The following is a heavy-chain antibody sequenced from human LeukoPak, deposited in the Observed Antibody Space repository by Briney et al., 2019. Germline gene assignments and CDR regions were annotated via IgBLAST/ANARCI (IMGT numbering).Heavy chain of an antibody. Sequence: SETLSLTCTVSGGSISSGDYYWSWIRQPPGKGLEWIGYIYYSGSTYYNPSLKSRVTISVDTSKNQFSLKLSSVTAADTAVYYCARKDYYDPYYFDYWGQGTLVTVSS. CDR3: ARKDYYDPYYFDY. J-gene: IGHJ4*02. D-gene: IGHD3-22*01. CDR2: IYYSGST. CDR1: GGSISSGDYY. V-gene: IGHV4-30-4*01.